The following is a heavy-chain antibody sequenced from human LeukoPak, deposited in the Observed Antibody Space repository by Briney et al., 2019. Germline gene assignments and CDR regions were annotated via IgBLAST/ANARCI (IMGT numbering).Heavy chain of an antibody. CDR2: IYYSGSP. D-gene: IGHD6-25*01. CDR3: ARVGGPVDY. J-gene: IGHJ4*02. CDR1: GGSISNYH. Sequence: SETLSLTCTVSGGSISNYHWSWIRQPPGKRLEWIGYIYYSGSPNYNPSLKSRVAISVDTSKNQFSLKLSSVTAADTAVYYCARVGGPVDYWGQGTLVTVSS. V-gene: IGHV4-59*12.